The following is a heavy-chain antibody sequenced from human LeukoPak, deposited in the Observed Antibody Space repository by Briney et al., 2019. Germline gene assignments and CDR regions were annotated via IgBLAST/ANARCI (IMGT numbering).Heavy chain of an antibody. CDR2: ISYDGSNK. V-gene: IGHV3-30*14. Sequence: GGSLRLSCAASGFTFSSYAMHWVRQAPGKGLGWVAVISYDGSNKYYADSVKGRFTISRDNSKNTLYLQMNSLRAEDSALYYCARGGRGSAAVVAPRSFDIWGQGTMVTVSS. D-gene: IGHD3-22*01. CDR3: ARGGRGSAAVVAPRSFDI. J-gene: IGHJ3*02. CDR1: GFTFSSYA.